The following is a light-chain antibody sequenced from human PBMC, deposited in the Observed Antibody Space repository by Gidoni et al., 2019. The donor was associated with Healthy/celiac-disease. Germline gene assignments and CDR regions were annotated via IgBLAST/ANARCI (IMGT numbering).Light chain of an antibody. CDR3: QQYGGSPYT. J-gene: IGKJ2*01. CDR2: GAS. V-gene: IGKV3-20*01. Sequence: EIVLTQSPGTLSLSPGERATLSCRASQSVSSSYLAWYQQKPGQAPRLLIYGASTRATGIPDRFSGSGSGTDFTLTISRLEPEDFAVYYCQQYGGSPYTFXXXTKLEIK. CDR1: QSVSSSY.